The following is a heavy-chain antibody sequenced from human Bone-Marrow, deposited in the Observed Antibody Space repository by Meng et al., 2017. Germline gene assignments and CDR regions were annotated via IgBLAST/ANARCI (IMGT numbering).Heavy chain of an antibody. Sequence: QVHLQQWGAGLLKPSETLSLPCAVYCGSFSGYYWSWIRQPPGKGLEWIGEINHSGSTNYNPPLESRATISVDTSQNNLSLKLSSVTAADSAVYYCARGPTTMAHDFDYWGQGTLVTVSS. J-gene: IGHJ4*02. CDR3: ARGPTTMAHDFDY. CDR1: CGSFSGYY. V-gene: IGHV4-34*01. D-gene: IGHD4-11*01. CDR2: INHSGST.